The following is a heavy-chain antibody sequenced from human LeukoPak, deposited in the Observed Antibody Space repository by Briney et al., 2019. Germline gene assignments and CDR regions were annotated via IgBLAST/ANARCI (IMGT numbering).Heavy chain of an antibody. Sequence: SETLSLTCTVSGGSISSSSYYWGWIRQPPGKGLEWLGIIYYSGSTYYSPSLKSRVTISVDTSKNQFSLRLNSVTAADTAVYYCARHVGQQLIFHYYGLDVWGQGTTVTVSS. V-gene: IGHV4-39*01. J-gene: IGHJ6*02. CDR1: GGSISSSSYY. CDR2: IYYSGST. D-gene: IGHD6-13*01. CDR3: ARHVGQQLIFHYYGLDV.